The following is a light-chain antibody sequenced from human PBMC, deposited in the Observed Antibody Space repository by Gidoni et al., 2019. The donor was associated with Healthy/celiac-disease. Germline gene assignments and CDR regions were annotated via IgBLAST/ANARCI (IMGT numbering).Light chain of an antibody. J-gene: IGKJ1*01. Sequence: EIVLTQSPATLSLSPGERATLSCRASQSVSSYLAWYQQKPGQAPRLLIYDASNRATGTPARFSGSGSGTGFTLTISSLEPEDFAVYYCQQRSSWPPTWTFGQGTKVEIK. CDR3: QQRSSWPPTWT. CDR2: DAS. V-gene: IGKV3-11*01. CDR1: QSVSSY.